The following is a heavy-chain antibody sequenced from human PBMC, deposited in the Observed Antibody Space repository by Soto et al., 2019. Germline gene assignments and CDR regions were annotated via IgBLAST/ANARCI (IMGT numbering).Heavy chain of an antibody. CDR1: GASFSGYY. V-gene: IGHV4-34*01. CDR2: INHSGST. Sequence: ETLSLSCAVYGASFSGYYWSWIRQPPGKGLEWIGEINHSGSTNYNPSLKSRVTISVDTSKNQFSLKLSSVTDADTAVYYCERATYYFDSSGYQTSVFDYWGQGTLVTVYS. J-gene: IGHJ4*02. D-gene: IGHD3-22*01. CDR3: ERATYYFDSSGYQTSVFDY.